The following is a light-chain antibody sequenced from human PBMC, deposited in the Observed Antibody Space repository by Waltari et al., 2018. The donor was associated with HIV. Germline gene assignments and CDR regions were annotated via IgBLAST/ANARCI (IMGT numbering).Light chain of an antibody. CDR1: STNIGRNY. J-gene: IGLJ1*01. CDR2: RNN. Sequence: QSVLTQPPSASGTPGQRVTIYCSGSSTNIGRNYVYWYQQPPESAPKLLKYRNNHRPSGVPDRFSCSKSGTSASLAISVLRSEDEADYYCAVWNDSLSGYVFGTGTKVTV. V-gene: IGLV1-47*01. CDR3: AVWNDSLSGYV.